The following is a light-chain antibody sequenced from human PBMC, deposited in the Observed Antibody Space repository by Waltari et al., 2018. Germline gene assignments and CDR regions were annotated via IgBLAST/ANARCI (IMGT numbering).Light chain of an antibody. J-gene: IGKJ1*01. CDR3: QQYNKWLWT. Sequence: EIVMTQSPATLSVSPGDRATLSCRARQSVNSNLAWYQQKPGQAPRLLIYGASTRATGIPARFGGSGSGTEFTLTISSLQVDDVAIYYCQQYNKWLWTFGQGTKVEI. CDR1: QSVNSN. CDR2: GAS. V-gene: IGKV3-15*01.